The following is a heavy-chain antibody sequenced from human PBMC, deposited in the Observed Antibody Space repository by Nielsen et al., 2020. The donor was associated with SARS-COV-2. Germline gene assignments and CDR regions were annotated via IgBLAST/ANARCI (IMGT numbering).Heavy chain of an antibody. Sequence: WIRQPPGKGLEWIGRLKSKNDGGAEDYAAPVRGRFTVSRDDSQNTVYLQMNSLKIEDTGVYYCTTDPRHWGQGTLVTVSS. CDR3: TTDPRH. V-gene: IGHV3-15*01. CDR2: LKSKNDGGAE. J-gene: IGHJ4*02.